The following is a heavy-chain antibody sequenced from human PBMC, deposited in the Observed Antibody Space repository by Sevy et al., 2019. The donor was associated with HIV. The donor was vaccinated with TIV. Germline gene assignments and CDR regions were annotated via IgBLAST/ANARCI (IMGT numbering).Heavy chain of an antibody. CDR2: INPNSGGT. V-gene: IGHV1-2*02. D-gene: IGHD1-26*01. CDR3: ARMGSGSYHVVY. Sequence: ASVKVSCKASGYTFTSYYIHWVRQAPGQGLEWMGWINPNSGGTNYTQKFQGRVTMTRDTSITTAYMELSRLRSDDTAVYYCARMGSGSYHVVYWGQGTLVTVSS. CDR1: GYTFTSYY. J-gene: IGHJ4*02.